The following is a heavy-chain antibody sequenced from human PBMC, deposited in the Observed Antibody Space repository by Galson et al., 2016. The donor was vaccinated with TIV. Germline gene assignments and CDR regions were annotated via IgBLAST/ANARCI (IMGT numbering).Heavy chain of an antibody. D-gene: IGHD2-21*02. Sequence: SLRLSCAASGFTFSDYAMNWVRQAPGKGLEWLSYISSSSGTIYYAKSVKGRLTTSRDNAKKSLYLEMSSLRADDTALYYCAIVSRPNGDNVCDSWGQGTLVIVSS. V-gene: IGHV3-48*04. CDR2: ISSSSGTI. J-gene: IGHJ4*02. CDR1: GFTFSDYA. CDR3: AIVSRPNGDNVCDS.